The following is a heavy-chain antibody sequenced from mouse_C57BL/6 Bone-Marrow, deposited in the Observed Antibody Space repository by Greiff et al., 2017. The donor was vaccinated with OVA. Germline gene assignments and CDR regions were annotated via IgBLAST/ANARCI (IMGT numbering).Heavy chain of an antibody. J-gene: IGHJ3*01. CDR1: GFTFSDYY. CDR2: ISNGGGST. CDR3: ARHNDGPFAY. Sequence: DVMLVESGGGLVQPGGSLKLSCAASGFTFSDYYMYWVRQTPEKRLEWVAYISNGGGSTYYPDTVKGRFTISRDNAKNTLYLQMSRLKSEDTAMYYCARHNDGPFAYWGQGTLVTVSA. V-gene: IGHV5-12*01. D-gene: IGHD2-3*01.